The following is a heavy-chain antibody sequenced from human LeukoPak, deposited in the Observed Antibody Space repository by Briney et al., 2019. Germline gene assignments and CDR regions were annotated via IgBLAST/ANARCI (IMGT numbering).Heavy chain of an antibody. CDR3: AREAVRRDGSFDY. V-gene: IGHV3-53*01. CDR1: GFIVSSHY. Sequence: GGSLRLSCAASGFIVSSHYMSWVRQAPGKGLQWVSVIYVGGNTYYADSGRAQFTISRENSNNTLSLQLNSLRAEDTAVYYRAREAVRRDGSFDYWGQGTLVTVSS. D-gene: IGHD2-21*02. CDR2: IYVGGNT. J-gene: IGHJ4*02.